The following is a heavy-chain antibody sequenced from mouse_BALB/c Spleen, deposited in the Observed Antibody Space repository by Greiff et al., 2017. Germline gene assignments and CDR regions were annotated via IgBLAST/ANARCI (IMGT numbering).Heavy chain of an antibody. CDR1: GYTFTDYA. V-gene: IGHV1-67*01. Sequence: VKLMESGPELVRPGVSVKISCKGSGYTFTDYAMHWVKQSHAKSLEWIGVISTYSGNTNYNQKFKGKATMTVDKSSSTAYMELARLTSEDSAIYYCASKGGRMITTGGYYYAMDYWGQGTSVTVSS. J-gene: IGHJ4*01. CDR3: ASKGGRMITTGGYYYAMDY. D-gene: IGHD2-4*01. CDR2: ISTYSGNT.